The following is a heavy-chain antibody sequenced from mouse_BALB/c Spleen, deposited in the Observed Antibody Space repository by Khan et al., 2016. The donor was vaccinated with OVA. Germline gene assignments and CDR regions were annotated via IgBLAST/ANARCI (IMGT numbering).Heavy chain of an antibody. Sequence: VQLKQSGPGLVKPSQSLSLTCTVTGYSITSGYAWNWIRQFPGNKLEWMGYISYSGVTSYTPSLKSRISFTRDTSKNPFFLQLNSVTTEDTAAYYCARGNYYGYYFDYWGQGTTLTVSS. D-gene: IGHD1-1*01. J-gene: IGHJ2*01. V-gene: IGHV3-2*02. CDR2: ISYSGVT. CDR1: GYSITSGYA. CDR3: ARGNYYGYYFDY.